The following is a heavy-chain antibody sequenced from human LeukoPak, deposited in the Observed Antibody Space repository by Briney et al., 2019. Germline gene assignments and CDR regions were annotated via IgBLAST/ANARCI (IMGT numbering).Heavy chain of an antibody. V-gene: IGHV4-59*01. D-gene: IGHD2/OR15-2a*01. CDR2: IYYSGST. J-gene: IGHJ4*02. CDR1: GGSISSYY. CDR3: ASARINDYLYYFDY. Sequence: PSETLSLTCTVSGGSISSYYWSWIRQPPGKGLEWIGYIYYSGSTNYNPSLKSRVTISVDTSKNQFSLKLSSVTAADTAVYYCASARINDYLYYFDYWGQGTLVTVSS.